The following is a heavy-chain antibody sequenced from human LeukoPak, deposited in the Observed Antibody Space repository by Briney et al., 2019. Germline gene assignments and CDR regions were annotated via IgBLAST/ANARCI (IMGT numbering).Heavy chain of an antibody. V-gene: IGHV3-11*05. Sequence: GGSLRLSCAASGFTFSDYYMSWIRQAPGKGLEWISYITSSSSDTNYADSVKGRFTISRDNAKKSLYLQMNSLRAEDTAVYYCARDYDLLTGYFRGGFDYWGQGTLVTVSS. J-gene: IGHJ4*02. CDR1: GFTFSDYY. CDR3: ARDYDLLTGYFRGGFDY. CDR2: ITSSSSDT. D-gene: IGHD3-9*01.